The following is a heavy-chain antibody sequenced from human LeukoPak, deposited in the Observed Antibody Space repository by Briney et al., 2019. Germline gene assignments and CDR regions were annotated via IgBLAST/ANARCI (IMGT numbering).Heavy chain of an antibody. J-gene: IGHJ3*02. D-gene: IGHD2-2*02. CDR1: GFTFSSYA. CDR2: ISGSGGTT. CDR3: ANAPPCQLLYGDGFDI. V-gene: IGHV3-23*01. Sequence: GGSLRLSCAASGFTFSSYAMSWVRQAPGKGLEWVSAISGSGGTTYYADSVKGRFTISRDNSKNTLYLQMSSLRAEDTAVYYCANAPPCQLLYGDGFDIWGQGKMVTVSS.